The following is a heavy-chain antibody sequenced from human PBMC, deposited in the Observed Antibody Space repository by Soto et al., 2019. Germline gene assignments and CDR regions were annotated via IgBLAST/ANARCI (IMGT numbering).Heavy chain of an antibody. D-gene: IGHD2-15*01. Sequence: ASVKVSCKASGYTFTGYYMHWARQAPGQGLEWMGWINPNSGGTNYAQKFQGRVTMTRDTSISTAYMELSRLRSDDTAVYYCARDSDCSGGSCYSGGWFDPWGQGTLVTVSS. CDR2: INPNSGGT. CDR1: GYTFTGYY. J-gene: IGHJ5*02. CDR3: ARDSDCSGGSCYSGGWFDP. V-gene: IGHV1-2*02.